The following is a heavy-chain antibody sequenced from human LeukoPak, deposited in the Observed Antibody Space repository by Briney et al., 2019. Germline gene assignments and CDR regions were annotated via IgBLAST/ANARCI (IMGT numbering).Heavy chain of an antibody. J-gene: IGHJ4*02. CDR2: ITSAASTI. V-gene: IGHV3-48*02. CDR1: GFSFKSYR. Sequence: QPGGSLRLSCAASGFSFKSYRMSWVRQAPGKGLEWISYITSAASTIYYADSVKGRFTISRDNAKNSLYLQMNSLRDEDTAVYYCARIPYYFDFWGQGTLVTVSS. CDR3: ARIPYYFDF.